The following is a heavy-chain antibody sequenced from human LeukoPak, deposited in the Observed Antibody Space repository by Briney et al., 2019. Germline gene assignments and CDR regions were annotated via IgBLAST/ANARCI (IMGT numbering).Heavy chain of an antibody. CDR3: ARVGLQIVVVPAATTQTTYYYYMDV. D-gene: IGHD2-2*01. V-gene: IGHV4-34*01. Sequence: NPSDTLSLTCAVYGGSFSGYYWRWIRQPPGKGLEWIGEINHSGSTNYSPPLKSRVTMSVDTSKNQFSLKLSSVTAADTAMYYCARVGLQIVVVPAATTQTTYYYYMDVWDTGTTVTVSS. CDR1: GGSFSGYY. CDR2: INHSGST. J-gene: IGHJ6*03.